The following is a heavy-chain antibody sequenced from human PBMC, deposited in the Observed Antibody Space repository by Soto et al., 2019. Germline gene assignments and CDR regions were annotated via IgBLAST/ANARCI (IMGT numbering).Heavy chain of an antibody. V-gene: IGHV1-69*06. Sequence: VKVSCKASGGTFSSYAISWVRQAPGQGLEWMGGIIPIFGTANYAQKFQGRVTITADKSTSTAYMELSSLRSEDTAVYYCAGGGLGYCSSTSCPTHDYWGQGTLVTVSS. CDR1: GGTFSSYA. J-gene: IGHJ4*02. D-gene: IGHD2-2*01. CDR2: IIPIFGTA. CDR3: AGGGLGYCSSTSCPTHDY.